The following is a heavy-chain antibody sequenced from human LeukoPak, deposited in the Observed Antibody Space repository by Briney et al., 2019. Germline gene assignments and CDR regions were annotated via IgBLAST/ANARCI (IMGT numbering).Heavy chain of an antibody. CDR1: GYRFTDDY. CDR2: INPDTDFT. D-gene: IGHD3-16*01. CDR3: APTSEAYTSNWSV. V-gene: IGHV1-2*02. J-gene: IGHJ4*02. Sequence: ASVKVSCETSGYRFTDDYIHWVRQAPGQGLEWMGWINPDTDFTNYAPKFRGRVIMTRDTSISTAYMEVRRLTFDDTAIYYCAPTSEAYTSNWSVWGQGTLVTVSP.